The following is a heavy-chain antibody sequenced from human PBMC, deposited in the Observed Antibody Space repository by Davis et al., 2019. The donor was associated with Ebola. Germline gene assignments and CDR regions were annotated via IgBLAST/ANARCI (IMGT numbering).Heavy chain of an antibody. CDR1: GYTFATYG. D-gene: IGHD2-15*01. V-gene: IGHV1-18*04. CDR2: ISAYNGNT. CDR3: ARDRYCSGGSCYSWLKASGMDV. Sequence: AASVKVSCKASGYTFATYGISWVRQAPGQGLEWMGWISAYNGNTNYAQKIQGRVTMTTDTSISTAYMELSRLRSDDTAVYYCARDRYCSGGSCYSWLKASGMDVWGKGTTVTVSS. J-gene: IGHJ6*04.